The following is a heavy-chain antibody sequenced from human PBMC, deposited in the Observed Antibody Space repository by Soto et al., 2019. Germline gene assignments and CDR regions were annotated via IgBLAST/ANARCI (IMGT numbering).Heavy chain of an antibody. CDR1: GYTFTGYY. J-gene: IGHJ4*02. D-gene: IGHD3-22*01. CDR2: INPNSGGT. V-gene: IGHV1-2*04. Sequence: ASVKVSCKASGYTFTGYYMHWVRQAPGQGLEWMGWINPNSGGTNYAQKFQGWVTMTRDTSISTAYMELSRLRSDDTAVYYCARGGSLYYDSSGYYLNDYWGQGTLVTVSS. CDR3: ARGGSLYYDSSGYYLNDY.